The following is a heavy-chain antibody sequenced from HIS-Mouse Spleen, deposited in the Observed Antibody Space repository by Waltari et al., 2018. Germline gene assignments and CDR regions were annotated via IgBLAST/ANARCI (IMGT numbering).Heavy chain of an antibody. CDR1: GFTVSGNY. J-gene: IGHJ4*02. Sequence: EVQLVESGGGLVQPGGYLRLSWAAPGFTVSGNYMSWVRQAPGKGLEWVSVIYSGGSTYYADSVKGRFTISRDNSKNTLYLQLNSLRAEDTAVYYCARSNWYFDYWGQGTLVTVSS. D-gene: IGHD7-27*01. CDR2: IYSGGST. CDR3: ARSNWYFDY. V-gene: IGHV3-66*01.